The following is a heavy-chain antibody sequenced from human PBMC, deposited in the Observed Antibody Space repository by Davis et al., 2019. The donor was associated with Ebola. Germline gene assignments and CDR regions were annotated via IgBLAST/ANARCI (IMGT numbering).Heavy chain of an antibody. CDR2: ISAYNGNT. Sequence: ASVKVSCKASGYTFTSYGISWVRQAPGQGLEWMGWISAYNGNTNYAQKLQGRVTMTTDTSTSTAYMELRSLGSDDTAVYYCAREMPEMATITRWGPVDYWGQGTLVTVSS. V-gene: IGHV1-18*01. CDR1: GYTFTSYG. D-gene: IGHD5-24*01. J-gene: IGHJ4*02. CDR3: AREMPEMATITRWGPVDY.